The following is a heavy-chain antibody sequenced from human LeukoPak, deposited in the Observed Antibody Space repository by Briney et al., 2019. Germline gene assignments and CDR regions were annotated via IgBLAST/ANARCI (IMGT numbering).Heavy chain of an antibody. J-gene: IGHJ4*02. CDR1: GFTFSSYS. CDR3: AIEIKIQGFRAFDY. D-gene: IGHD3-10*01. Sequence: PGGTLTLTCVASGFTFSSYSMNWVRQPPGKGLEWVSYISSSSSYIYYADSVKGRFTVARDNAANTLNSLRVEDTAIYYCAIEIKIQGFRAFDYWGQGTPVTVSS. CDR2: ISSSSSYI. V-gene: IGHV3-21*01.